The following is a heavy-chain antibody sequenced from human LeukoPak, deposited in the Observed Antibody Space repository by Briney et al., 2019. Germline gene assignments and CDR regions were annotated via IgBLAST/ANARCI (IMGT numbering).Heavy chain of an antibody. Sequence: TGGSLRLSCAASGFTFSDYYMSWIRQAPGKGLEWGSYISSSGSTIYYADSVKGRFTISRDNAKNSLYLQMNSLRAEDTAVYYCARDYEGGSYLDYWGQGTLVTVSS. CDR3: ARDYEGGSYLDY. CDR1: GFTFSDYY. CDR2: ISSSGSTI. V-gene: IGHV3-11*01. D-gene: IGHD1-26*01. J-gene: IGHJ4*02.